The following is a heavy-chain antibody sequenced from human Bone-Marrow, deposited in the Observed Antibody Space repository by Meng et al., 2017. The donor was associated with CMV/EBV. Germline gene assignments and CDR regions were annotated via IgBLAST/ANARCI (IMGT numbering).Heavy chain of an antibody. V-gene: IGHV3-23*01. Sequence: GGSLRLSCAASGFTFSNYAMSWVRQAPGKGLEWVSAISGSGGGTYYADSVKGRFTISRDNSKNTLYLQMNSLRAEDTAVYYCFACQHSTHDWGQGTLVTVSS. CDR3: FACQHSTHD. CDR1: GFTFSNYA. CDR2: ISGSGGGT. J-gene: IGHJ4*02.